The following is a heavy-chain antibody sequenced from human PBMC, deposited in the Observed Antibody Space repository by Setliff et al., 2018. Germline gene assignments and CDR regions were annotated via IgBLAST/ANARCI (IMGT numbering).Heavy chain of an antibody. D-gene: IGHD6-19*01. CDR2: ISGSGGST. Sequence: PGGSLILSCAASGFTFSSYAMSWVRQAPGKGLEWVSAISGSGGSTYYADSVKGRFTISRDNSKNTLYLQMNSLRAEDTAVYYCAKDVTLGGWYPYFDYWGQGTLVTVSS. J-gene: IGHJ4*02. CDR3: AKDVTLGGWYPYFDY. CDR1: GFTFSSYA. V-gene: IGHV3-23*01.